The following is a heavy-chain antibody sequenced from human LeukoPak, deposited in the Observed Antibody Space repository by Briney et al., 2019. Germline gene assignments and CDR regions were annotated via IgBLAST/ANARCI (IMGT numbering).Heavy chain of an antibody. D-gene: IGHD5-12*01. CDR2: ISYDGSNK. V-gene: IGHV3-30*18. Sequence: GGSLRLSCAASGFTFSSYGMHWVRQAPGKGLEWVAVISYDGSNKYYADSVKGRFTISRDNFKNTLYLQMNSLRAEDTAVYYCAKGRGYSGYDSDYWGQGTLVTVSS. CDR1: GFTFSSYG. CDR3: AKGRGYSGYDSDY. J-gene: IGHJ4*02.